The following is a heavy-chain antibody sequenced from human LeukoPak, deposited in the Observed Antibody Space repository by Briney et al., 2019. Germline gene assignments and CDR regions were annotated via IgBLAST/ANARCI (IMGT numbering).Heavy chain of an antibody. Sequence: GASVKVSCKASGYTFTSYGISWVRQAPGQGLEWMGIINPSGGSTTYAQRFQGRVTTTRDTSRSTVYMELSSLRSEDTAVYYCARDNSNFDYWGQGTLVTVSS. CDR1: GYTFTSYG. D-gene: IGHD4-11*01. CDR2: INPSGGST. CDR3: ARDNSNFDY. V-gene: IGHV1-46*01. J-gene: IGHJ4*02.